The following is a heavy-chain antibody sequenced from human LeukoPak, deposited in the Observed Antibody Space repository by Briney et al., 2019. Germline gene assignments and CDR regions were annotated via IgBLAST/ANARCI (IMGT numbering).Heavy chain of an antibody. CDR3: ATAMVRGVTNWFDP. V-gene: IGHV3-23*01. Sequence: GSLRLSCAASGFTFSSYAMSWVRQAPGKGLEWVSAISGSGGSTYYADSVKGRFTISRDNSKNTLYLQMNSLGAEDTAVYYCATAMVRGVTNWFDPWGQGTLVTVSS. CDR1: GFTFSSYA. J-gene: IGHJ5*02. D-gene: IGHD3-10*01. CDR2: ISGSGGST.